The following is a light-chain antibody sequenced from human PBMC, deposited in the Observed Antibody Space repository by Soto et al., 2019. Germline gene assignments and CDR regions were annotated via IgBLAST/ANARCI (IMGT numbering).Light chain of an antibody. V-gene: IGKV3D-20*01. CDR2: DTS. J-gene: IGKJ4*02. CDR3: QQFAGS. CDR1: QRVSGGF. Sequence: DIVLTQSPVTLSLSPGERATVYCGASQRVSGGFLAWYQQKPGLAPRLILYDTSFRATGIPDRFSGRGSGTDFTLIISRLEPEDFAVYYCQQFAGSFGGGTKVDIK.